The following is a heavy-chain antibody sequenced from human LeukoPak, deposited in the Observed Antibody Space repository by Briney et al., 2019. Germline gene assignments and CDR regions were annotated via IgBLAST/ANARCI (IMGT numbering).Heavy chain of an antibody. CDR1: GGSISSSIYY. D-gene: IGHD6-13*01. CDR3: ARPTGYSSSGWDHYFQH. V-gene: IGHV4-39*01. J-gene: IGHJ1*01. CDR2: IYFSGNT. Sequence: SETLSLTCTVSGGSISSSIYYWGWIRQPPGKGLEWIGSIYFSGNTYYNPSLKSRVTISVDTSKNQFSLKLSSVTAADTAVYYCARPTGYSSSGWDHYFQHWGQGTLVTVSS.